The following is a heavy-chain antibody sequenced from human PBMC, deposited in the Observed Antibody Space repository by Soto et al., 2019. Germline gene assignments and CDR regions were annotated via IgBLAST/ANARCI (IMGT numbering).Heavy chain of an antibody. CDR1: GYTFTSYA. V-gene: IGHV1-3*01. Sequence: QVQLVQSGAEVKKPGASVKVSCKASGYTFTSYAMHWVRQAPGQRLEWMGWINAGNGNTNYSQKFQGRVTITRDTSARTSYMELSSLRSEDTAVYYCAIDGPYYDFWSDASACDIGGQGTMVTVSS. D-gene: IGHD3-3*01. CDR2: INAGNGNT. CDR3: AIDGPYYDFWSDASACDI. J-gene: IGHJ3*02.